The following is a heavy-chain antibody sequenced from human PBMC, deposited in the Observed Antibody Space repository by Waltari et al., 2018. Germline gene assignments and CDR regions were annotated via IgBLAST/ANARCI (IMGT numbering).Heavy chain of an antibody. CDR3: ARGSSGWYGVWFDS. V-gene: IGHV3-48*02. Sequence: EVQLEESGGGLVHPGGSLRLSCEASGFTFRNYAMSWVRQPPGKGLEWISYISSGSNTIYYADSVKGRFTTSRDNAKSSLYLEMNSLRDEDSAVYYCARGSSGWYGVWFDSWGQGTPVTVSS. D-gene: IGHD6-19*01. CDR2: ISSGSNTI. CDR1: GFTFRNYA. J-gene: IGHJ5*01.